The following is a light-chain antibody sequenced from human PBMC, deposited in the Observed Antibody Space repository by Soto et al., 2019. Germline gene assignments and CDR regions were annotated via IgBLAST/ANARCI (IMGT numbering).Light chain of an antibody. J-gene: IGLJ3*02. CDR1: SSDVGGYNY. V-gene: IGLV2-14*01. Sequence: QSALTQPASVSGSPGQSITISCTGTSSDVGGYNYVSWYQQHPGKAPKCMIYEVSNRPSGVSNRFSGSKSGNTASLTISGLQAEDEADYYCSSHTSSSLWVFGGGTKPTVL. CDR2: EVS. CDR3: SSHTSSSLWV.